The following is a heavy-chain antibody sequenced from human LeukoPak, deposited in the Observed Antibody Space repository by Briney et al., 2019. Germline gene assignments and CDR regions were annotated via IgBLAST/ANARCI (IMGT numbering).Heavy chain of an antibody. D-gene: IGHD3-22*01. CDR2: IIPIFGTA. J-gene: IGHJ5*02. CDR1: GGTFSKYA. CDR3: ARPFDSSGYYYGMGA. V-gene: IGHV1-69*13. Sequence: ASVKVSCKASGGTFSKYAISWVRQAPGQGLEWMGGIIPIFGTANYAQKFQGSVTITADESTSTAYMELSSLRSEDTAVYYCARPFDSSGYYYGMGAWGQGTLVTVSS.